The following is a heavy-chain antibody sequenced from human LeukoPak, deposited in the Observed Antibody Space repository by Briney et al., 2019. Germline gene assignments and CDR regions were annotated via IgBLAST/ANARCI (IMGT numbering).Heavy chain of an antibody. CDR3: AKSYYTSGVGYYYTEV. Sequence: PGRSLRLSCAASGFTFDDYAMHWVRHAPGKGLEWVSGISWNSGSIGYADSVKGRFTISRDNAKNSLYLQMNSLRPEDTAIYYCAKSYYTSGVGYYYTEVWGKGTTVTISS. CDR2: ISWNSGSI. D-gene: IGHD3-10*01. CDR1: GFTFDDYA. V-gene: IGHV3-9*01. J-gene: IGHJ6*03.